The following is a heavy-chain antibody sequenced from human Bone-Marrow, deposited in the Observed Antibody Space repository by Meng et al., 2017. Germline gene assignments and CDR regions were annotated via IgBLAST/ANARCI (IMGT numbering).Heavy chain of an antibody. V-gene: IGHV3-21*01. CDR3: ARDPDGRYYYDSSGYQG. Sequence: GGSLRLSCAASGFTFSSYSMNWVHQAPGKGLEWVSSISSSSSYIYYADSVKGRFTISRDNAKNSLYLQMNSLRAEDTAVYYCARDPDGRYYYDSSGYQGGGQGTLVTVSS. CDR2: ISSSSSYI. D-gene: IGHD3-22*01. J-gene: IGHJ4*02. CDR1: GFTFSSYS.